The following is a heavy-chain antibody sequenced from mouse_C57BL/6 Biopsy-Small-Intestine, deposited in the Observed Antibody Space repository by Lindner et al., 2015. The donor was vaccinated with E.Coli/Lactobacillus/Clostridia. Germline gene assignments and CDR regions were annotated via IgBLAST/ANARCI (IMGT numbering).Heavy chain of an antibody. V-gene: IGHV1-82*01. CDR1: GYAFSSSW. CDR2: IYPGDGDT. J-gene: IGHJ2*01. Sequence: VQLQESGAELVKPGASVKISCKASGYAFSSSWMNWVKQRPGKGLEWIGRIYPGDGDTTYNGKFKDRATLTADKSSSTAYMQLSSLTSEDSAVYFCARGTRGDYWGQGTTLTVSS. CDR3: ARGTRGDY.